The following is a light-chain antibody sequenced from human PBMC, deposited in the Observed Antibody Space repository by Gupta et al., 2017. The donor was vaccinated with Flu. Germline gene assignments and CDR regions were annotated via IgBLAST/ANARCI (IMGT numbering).Light chain of an antibody. CDR2: GAS. CDR1: QSVSSSY. CDR3: QQDGSSPWT. J-gene: IGKJ1*01. Sequence: LVLTHSPGTLSLSPGERATLSCRASQSVSSSYLAWYQQKPGQAPRLLIYGASSRATGIPDRFSGSGSGTDFTLTISRLEPEDFAVYYCQQDGSSPWTFGQGTKVEIK. V-gene: IGKV3-20*01.